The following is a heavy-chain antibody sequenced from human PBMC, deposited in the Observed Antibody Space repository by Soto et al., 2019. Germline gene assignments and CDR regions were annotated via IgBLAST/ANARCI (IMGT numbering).Heavy chain of an antibody. CDR2: ISTTSHYI. J-gene: IGHJ4*02. D-gene: IGHD5-18*01. V-gene: IGHV3-21*06. CDR3: AKGTDTAMEQGVDD. Sequence: VQLVESGGGLVKPGGSLTLSCVGSGFTFSHYSMNWVRQAPGKGLEWVSSISTTSHYIYYADSLKGRFTISRDNAKNSLFLRMNNLRADDAGIYYCAKGTDTAMEQGVDDWGQGTLVTVSS. CDR1: GFTFSHYS.